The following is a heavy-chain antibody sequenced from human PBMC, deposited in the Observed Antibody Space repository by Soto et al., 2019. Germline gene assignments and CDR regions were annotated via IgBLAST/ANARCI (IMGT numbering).Heavy chain of an antibody. V-gene: IGHV1-69*01. CDR3: AGASDSTWYNWLDP. Sequence: QVQLVQSGAEVKKPGSSVKVSCKASVGNFSSNGIRWVRQAPGQRPEFMGDIIPTFGTTNYAHKFRGRVTITADESTATAYMELNSLRSEDTAVYYCAGASDSTWYNWLDPWGQGTLVTVSS. D-gene: IGHD2-2*01. J-gene: IGHJ5*02. CDR1: VGNFSSNG. CDR2: IIPTFGTT.